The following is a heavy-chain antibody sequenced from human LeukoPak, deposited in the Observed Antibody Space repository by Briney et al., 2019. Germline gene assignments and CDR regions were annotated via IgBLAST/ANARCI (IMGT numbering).Heavy chain of an antibody. J-gene: IGHJ4*02. V-gene: IGHV3-43*02. CDR3: AKDMPYDFWSGYSTGHFDY. D-gene: IGHD3-3*01. Sequence: PGGSLRLSCAASGFTFSSYAMSWVRQAPGKGLEWVSLISGDGGSTYYADSVKGRFTISRDNSKNSLYLQMNSLRTEDTALYYCAKDMPYDFWSGYSTGHFDYWGQGTLVTVSS. CDR2: ISGDGGST. CDR1: GFTFSSYA.